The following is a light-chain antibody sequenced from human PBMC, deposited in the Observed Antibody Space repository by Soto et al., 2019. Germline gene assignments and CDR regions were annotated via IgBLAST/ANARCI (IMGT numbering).Light chain of an antibody. CDR1: QSLSRW. CDR2: DDS. Sequence: DIQMTQSPSTLSASVGDRVTITCRASQSLSRWLAWYQQKPGKAPKLLIYDDSSLESGVPSRFSGSASGTEFPLTISRLQPDDLATYYRQQYQNLWTFGQGTKVDIK. CDR3: QQYQNLWT. J-gene: IGKJ1*01. V-gene: IGKV1-5*01.